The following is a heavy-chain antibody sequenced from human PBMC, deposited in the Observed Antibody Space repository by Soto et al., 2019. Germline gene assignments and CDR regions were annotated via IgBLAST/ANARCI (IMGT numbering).Heavy chain of an antibody. D-gene: IGHD3-3*01. J-gene: IGHJ5*02. CDR2: IIPIFGTA. V-gene: IGHV1-69*06. Sequence: ASVKVSCKASGGTFSSYAISWVRQAPGQGLEWMGGIIPIFGTANYAQKFQGRVTITADKSTSTACMELSSLRSEDTAVYYCAEGYYDFWSGYYRNWFDPWGQGTLVTVSS. CDR1: GGTFSSYA. CDR3: AEGYYDFWSGYYRNWFDP.